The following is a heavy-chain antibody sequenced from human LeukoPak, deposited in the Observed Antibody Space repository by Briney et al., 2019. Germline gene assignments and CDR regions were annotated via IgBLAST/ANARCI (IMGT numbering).Heavy chain of an antibody. V-gene: IGHV4-30-2*01. D-gene: IGHD1-26*01. Sequence: SETLSLTCAASGGSISSGGYSWSWIRQPPGKGLEWIGYIYHSGSTYYNPSLRSRVTISVDRSKNQFSLKLSSVTAADTAVYYCAREVRGYSGSYYFDYWGQGTLVTVSS. CDR2: IYHSGST. CDR3: AREVRGYSGSYYFDY. CDR1: GGSISSGGYS. J-gene: IGHJ4*02.